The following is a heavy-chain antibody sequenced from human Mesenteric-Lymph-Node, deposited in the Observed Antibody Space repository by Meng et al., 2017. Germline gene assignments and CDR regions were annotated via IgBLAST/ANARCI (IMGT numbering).Heavy chain of an antibody. CDR1: GYSFSSHW. CDR3: ARVNYYDDALDV. D-gene: IGHD3-16*01. CDR2: INPDGSNT. Sequence: GGSLRLSCVGSGYSFSSHWMHWVRQAPGKGLKWVSRINPDGSNTKYADSVKGRFTISRDNAKNTMYLQMSSLSADDTAVYFCARVNYYDDALDVWGQGTLVTVSS. J-gene: IGHJ3*01. V-gene: IGHV3-74*01.